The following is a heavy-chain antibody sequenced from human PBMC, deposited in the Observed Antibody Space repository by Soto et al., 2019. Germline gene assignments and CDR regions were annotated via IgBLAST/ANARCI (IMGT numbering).Heavy chain of an antibody. CDR3: KVVADTPYYYSGMDV. V-gene: IGHV3-15*01. D-gene: IGHD2-15*01. CDR1: GLTFSNAW. CDR2: IKSKTDGGTT. J-gene: IGHJ6*02. Sequence: GGALRLFCAASGLTFSNAWMSWVRQAPGKGLEWVGRIKSKTDGGTTDYAAPVKGRFTISRDDSKNTLYLQMNSLKPEDTAVYYCKVVADTPYYYSGMDVCGQGRTVTVS.